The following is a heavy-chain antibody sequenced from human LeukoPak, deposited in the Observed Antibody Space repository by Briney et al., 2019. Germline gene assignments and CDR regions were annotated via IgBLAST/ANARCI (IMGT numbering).Heavy chain of an antibody. CDR2: IYHSGST. D-gene: IGHD2-2*01. V-gene: IGHV4-30-2*01. CDR3: ARGSDIVVVPAAQRDWYFDL. CDR1: GGSISSGGYY. Sequence: SQTLSLTCTVSGGSISSGGYYWSWIRQPPGKGLEWIRYIYHSGSTYYNPSLKSRVTISVDRSKNQFSLKLSSVTAADTAVYYCARGSDIVVVPAAQRDWYFDLWGRGTLVTVSS. J-gene: IGHJ2*01.